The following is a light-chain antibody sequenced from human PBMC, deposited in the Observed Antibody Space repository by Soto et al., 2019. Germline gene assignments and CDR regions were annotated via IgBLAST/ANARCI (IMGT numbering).Light chain of an antibody. CDR3: QQYNIYST. J-gene: IGKJ1*01. V-gene: IGKV1-5*03. CDR2: KAS. CDR1: QSISSW. Sequence: DIQMTQSPSILSASVGDRVTITCRASQSISSWLAWYQQKPGKAPKLLIYKASSLESGVPSRFSGSGSGTEFTLTISSLQPDDFATYYCQQYNIYSTFGQGTKVEIK.